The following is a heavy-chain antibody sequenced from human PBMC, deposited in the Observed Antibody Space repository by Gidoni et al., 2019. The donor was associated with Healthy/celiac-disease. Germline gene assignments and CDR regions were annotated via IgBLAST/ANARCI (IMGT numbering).Heavy chain of an antibody. V-gene: IGHV3-30*18. CDR2: ISYDGSNK. CDR1: GFTFSSYG. Sequence: QVQLVESGGGVVQPGRSLRLSCAASGFTFSSYGMHWVRQAPGKGLEWVAVISYDGSNKYYADSVKGRFTISRDNSKNTLYLQMNSLRAEDTAVYYCAKYADGDYSIDYWGQGTLVTVSS. J-gene: IGHJ4*02. D-gene: IGHD4-17*01. CDR3: AKYADGDYSIDY.